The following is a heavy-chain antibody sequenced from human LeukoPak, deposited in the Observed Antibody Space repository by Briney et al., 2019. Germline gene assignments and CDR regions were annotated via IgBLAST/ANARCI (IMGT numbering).Heavy chain of an antibody. D-gene: IGHD3-10*01. J-gene: IGHJ5*02. Sequence: ASVKVSCKASGYTFTGYYMHWVRQAPGQGLEWMGWINPNSGGTNYAQKFQGWVTMTRDTSISTAYMELSRLRSDDTAVYYCARDWHGSGSYYTGPNNWFDPWGQGTLVTVSS. CDR2: INPNSGGT. V-gene: IGHV1-2*04. CDR1: GYTFTGYY. CDR3: ARDWHGSGSYYTGPNNWFDP.